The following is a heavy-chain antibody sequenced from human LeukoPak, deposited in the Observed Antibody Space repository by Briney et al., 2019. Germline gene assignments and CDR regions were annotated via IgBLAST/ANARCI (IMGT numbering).Heavy chain of an antibody. Sequence: PSETLSLTCAVYGGSFSGYYWSWIRQPPGKGLEWIGEINHSGSTNYNPSLKSRVTISVDTSKNQFPLKLSSVTAADTAVYYCARAPERPNYDYWGQGTLVTVSS. J-gene: IGHJ4*02. CDR2: INHSGST. V-gene: IGHV4-34*01. CDR1: GGSFSGYY. CDR3: ARAPERPNYDY. D-gene: IGHD1-14*01.